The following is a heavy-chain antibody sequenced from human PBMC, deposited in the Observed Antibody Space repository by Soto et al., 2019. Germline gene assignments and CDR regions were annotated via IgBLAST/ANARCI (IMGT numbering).Heavy chain of an antibody. CDR2: INHSGST. D-gene: IGHD6-6*01. CDR3: ARKSIAARPPFDY. CDR1: GGSFSGFY. V-gene: IGHV4-34*01. Sequence: PSETMSLTCAVYGGSFSGFYWSWIRQPPGKGLEWIGEINHSGSTNYHTSLKSRVTISVDTSKNQFSLKLSSVTVADTAVYYCARKSIAARPPFDYWGQGTLVTVSS. J-gene: IGHJ4*02.